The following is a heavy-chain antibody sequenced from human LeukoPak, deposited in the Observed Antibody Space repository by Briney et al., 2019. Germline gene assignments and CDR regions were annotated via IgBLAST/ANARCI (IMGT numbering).Heavy chain of an antibody. Sequence: PGGSLRLSCAASGFTFSSYAMSWVRQAPGKGLGGVSAICGSGGSTYYADSVKGRFTISRDNSKNPLYLQMNRLIAEDTAVYYCAMTRPYYDSNGYWITGFDYWGQGTLVTVSS. CDR3: AMTRPYYDSNGYWITGFDY. J-gene: IGHJ4*02. CDR1: GFTFSSYA. CDR2: ICGSGGST. V-gene: IGHV3-23*01. D-gene: IGHD3-22*01.